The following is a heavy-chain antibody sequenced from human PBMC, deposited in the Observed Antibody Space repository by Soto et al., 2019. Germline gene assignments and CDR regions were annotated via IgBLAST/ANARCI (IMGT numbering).Heavy chain of an antibody. J-gene: IGHJ4*02. CDR1: GFTFSSYW. CDR3: ARGPTGWYGYDS. CDR2: IKSDGSTT. V-gene: IGHV3-74*01. Sequence: EVQLVESGGGLVQPGGSLRLSCAASGFTFSSYWMHWVRQPPGKGLVWVSRIKSDGSTTNYAASVKGRFTISRDNAKNTRYLQMNHLRAEDTGVYYCARGPTGWYGYDSWGQGTLLTVS. D-gene: IGHD6-19*01.